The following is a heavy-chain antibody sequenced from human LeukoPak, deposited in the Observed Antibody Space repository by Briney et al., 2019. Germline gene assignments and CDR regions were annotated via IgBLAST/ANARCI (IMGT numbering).Heavy chain of an antibody. D-gene: IGHD1-26*01. CDR1: GFTFSTYW. CDR2: IKEDESAK. Sequence: GGSLRLSCAASGFTFSTYWMAWVRQAPGKGLGWVANIKEDESAKHQADSVKGRFTISRDNAQNSVYLQMSSLRGEDTAVYYCARDVGGSLDYWGQGTLVTVSS. CDR3: ARDVGGSLDY. J-gene: IGHJ4*02. V-gene: IGHV3-7*01.